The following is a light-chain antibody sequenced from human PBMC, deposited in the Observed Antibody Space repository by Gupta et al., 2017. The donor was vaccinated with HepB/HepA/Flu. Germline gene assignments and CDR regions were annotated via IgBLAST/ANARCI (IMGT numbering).Light chain of an antibody. CDR2: SGS. J-gene: IGLJ1*01. CDR1: SSNIGSNT. V-gene: IGLV1-44*01. Sequence: QSVLTQPPSASGTPGQGVTISCSGSSSNIGSNTVHWYQQLPGTAPKLLMYSGSQRPSGVPDRFSGSKSATSASLAISGLQSEEEAEYYCAAWDDSLNGYVFGTGTKVTVL. CDR3: AAWDDSLNGYV.